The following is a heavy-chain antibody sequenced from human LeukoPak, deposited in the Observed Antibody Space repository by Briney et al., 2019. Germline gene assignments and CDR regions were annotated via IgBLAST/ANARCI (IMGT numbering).Heavy chain of an antibody. D-gene: IGHD6-6*01. CDR1: GXSISSYY. J-gene: IGHJ3*02. CDR2: LYTSGST. Sequence: PSETLSLTCTVSGXSISSYYWSWIRQPAGKGLEWIVRLYTSGSTNYNPSLKSRVTMSVDTSKNQFSLKLSSVTAADTAVYYCARDNRRIAARHDAFDIWGQGTMVTVSS. V-gene: IGHV4-4*07. CDR3: ARDNRRIAARHDAFDI.